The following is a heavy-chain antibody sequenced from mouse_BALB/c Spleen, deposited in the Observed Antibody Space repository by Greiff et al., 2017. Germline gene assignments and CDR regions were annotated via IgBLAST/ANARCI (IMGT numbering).Heavy chain of an antibody. D-gene: IGHD1-1*01. CDR2: IDPENGNT. Sequence: VQLKESGAELVRPGALVKLSCKASGFNIKDYYMHWVKQRPEQGLEWIGWIDPENGNTIYDPKFQGKASITADTSSNTAYLQLSSLTSEDTAVYYCASPVVRYAMDYWGQGTSVTVSS. J-gene: IGHJ4*01. V-gene: IGHV14-1*02. CDR1: GFNIKDYY. CDR3: ASPVVRYAMDY.